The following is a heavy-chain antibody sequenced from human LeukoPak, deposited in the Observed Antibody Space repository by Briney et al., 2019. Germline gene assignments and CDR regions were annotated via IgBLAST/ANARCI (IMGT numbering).Heavy chain of an antibody. CDR1: GFPFSSYA. V-gene: IGHV3-30*04. CDR2: ISYEGSNK. J-gene: IGHJ4*02. Sequence: GGPVRLPCAPSGFPFSSYAMHWVRQAPGKGLEGVAVISYEGSNKYYADSVKGRFTISRDNSKNTLYLQMNSLRAEDTAVYYCAREGGGYHPGYYFDYWGQGTLVTVSS. D-gene: IGHD5-12*01. CDR3: AREGGGYHPGYYFDY.